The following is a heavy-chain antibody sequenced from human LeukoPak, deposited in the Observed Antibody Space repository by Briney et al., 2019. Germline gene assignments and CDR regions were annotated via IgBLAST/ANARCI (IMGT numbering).Heavy chain of an antibody. D-gene: IGHD3-3*01. CDR3: ARDFGVVILGGRVDP. J-gene: IGHJ5*02. CDR2: ISASNGNT. V-gene: IGHV1-18*01. CDR1: GYTFTSYG. Sequence: ASVKVSCKASGYTFTSYGISWVRLAPGQGLEWMGWISASNGNTHYAQRLQGRVTMTTDTSTSTANMELRSLRSDDTAVYYCARDFGVVILGGRVDPWGQGTLVTVSS.